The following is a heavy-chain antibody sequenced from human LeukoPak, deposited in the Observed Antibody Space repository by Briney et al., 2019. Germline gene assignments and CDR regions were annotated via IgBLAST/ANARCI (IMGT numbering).Heavy chain of an antibody. CDR2: IRSKTYGETT. D-gene: IGHD3-10*01. V-gene: IGHV3-49*04. J-gene: IGHJ6*04. Sequence: GGSLRLSCAASGFTFSDYYMSWVRQAPGKGLEWVGFIRSKTYGETTEYAASVKGRFTTSRDDSKSIAYLQMNSLKTEDTAVYYCSRADYYGSGSPIGLDVWGKGTTVTVSS. CDR1: GFTFSDYY. CDR3: SRADYYGSGSPIGLDV.